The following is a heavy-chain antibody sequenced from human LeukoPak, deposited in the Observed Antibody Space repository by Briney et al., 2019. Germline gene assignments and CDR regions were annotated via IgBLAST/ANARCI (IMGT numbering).Heavy chain of an antibody. Sequence: GSLVKVSCKASGGTFSSYAISWVRQAPGQGLEWMGGIIPIFGTANYAQKFQGRVTITTDESTSTAYMELSSLRSEDTAVYYCARVPRTYGGNQWYFDYWGQGTLVTVSS. V-gene: IGHV1-69*05. D-gene: IGHD4-23*01. CDR1: GGTFSSYA. CDR2: IIPIFGTA. CDR3: ARVPRTYGGNQWYFDY. J-gene: IGHJ4*02.